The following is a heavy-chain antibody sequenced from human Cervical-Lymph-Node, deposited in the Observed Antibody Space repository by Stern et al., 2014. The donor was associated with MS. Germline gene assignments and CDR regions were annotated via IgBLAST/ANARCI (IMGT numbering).Heavy chain of an antibody. CDR1: GYTFTSYY. D-gene: IGHD6-19*01. J-gene: IGHJ5*02. CDR3: ARRGIAVAGTGGWFDP. CDR2: INPSGGST. V-gene: IGHV1-46*01. Sequence: QVQLVQSGAEVKKPGASVKVSCKASGYTFTSYYMHCVRQAPGQGLEWMGIINPSGGSTSYAQKFQGRVTMTRDTSTSTVYMELSSLRSEDTAVYYCARRGIAVAGTGGWFDPWGQGTLVTVSS.